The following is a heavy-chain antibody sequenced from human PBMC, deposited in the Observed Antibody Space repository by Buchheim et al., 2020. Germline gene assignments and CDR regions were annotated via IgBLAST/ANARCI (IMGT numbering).Heavy chain of an antibody. CDR2: IKSKSAGGTL. V-gene: IGHV3-15*01. CDR3: STGGHRFDI. Sequence: EVQMVESGGGLVKPGGSLRLSCAASGFYFSNAWMNWVRQAPGKGLEWVGRIKSKSAGGTLEYAAPVKGRFTISRDDSKSTVYLQMDSLKSEDTAVYYCSTGGHRFDIWGQGTL. CDR1: GFYFSNAW. D-gene: IGHD2-15*01. J-gene: IGHJ4*02.